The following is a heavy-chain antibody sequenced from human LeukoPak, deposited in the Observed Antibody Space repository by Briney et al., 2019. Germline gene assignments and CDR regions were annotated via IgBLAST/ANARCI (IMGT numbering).Heavy chain of an antibody. Sequence: PSETLSLTCIVSGYSINSGYYWGWIRQPPGKGLEWIGTVYHSGSSYYNPSLNSRFTLSVDTSKNQFSLRLPSVTAADTAVYYCARGTGWSYYFDYWGRGTLVTVSP. D-gene: IGHD6-19*01. CDR1: GYSINSGYY. CDR3: ARGTGWSYYFDY. J-gene: IGHJ4*02. V-gene: IGHV4-38-2*02. CDR2: VYHSGSS.